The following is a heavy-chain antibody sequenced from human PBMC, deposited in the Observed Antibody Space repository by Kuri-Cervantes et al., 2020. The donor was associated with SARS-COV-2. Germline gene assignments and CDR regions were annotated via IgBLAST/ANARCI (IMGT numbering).Heavy chain of an antibody. CDR2: IYYSGST. D-gene: IGHD3-10*01. CDR1: GGSISSYY. V-gene: IGHV4-59*08. CDR3: ARQGGYYGSGRGYYFDY. Sequence: GSLRLSCTVSGGSISSYYWSWIRQPPGKGLEWIGYIYYSGSTNYNPSLKSRVTISVDTSKNQFSLKLSSVTAAGTAVYYCARQGGYYGSGRGYYFDYWGQGTLVTVSS. J-gene: IGHJ4*02.